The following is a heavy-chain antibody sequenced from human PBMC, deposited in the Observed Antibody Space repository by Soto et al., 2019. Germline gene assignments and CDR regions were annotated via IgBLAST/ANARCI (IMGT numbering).Heavy chain of an antibody. CDR3: ARGVFRVVVVAATPDNWFDP. V-gene: IGHV4-31*03. CDR2: IYYSGST. D-gene: IGHD2-15*01. CDR1: GGSISSGGYY. J-gene: IGHJ5*02. Sequence: PSETLSLTCTVSGGSISSGGYYWSWIRQHPGKGLEWIGYIYYSGSTYYNPSLKSRVTISVDTSKNQFSLKLSSVTAADTAVYYCARGVFRVVVVAATPDNWFDPWGQGTLVTVSS.